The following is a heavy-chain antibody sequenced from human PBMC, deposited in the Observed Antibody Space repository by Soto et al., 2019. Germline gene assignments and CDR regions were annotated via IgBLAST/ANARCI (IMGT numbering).Heavy chain of an antibody. CDR1: RGTFNRYA. CDR2: LVPQFGTP. D-gene: IGHD5-18*01. CDR3: ARQNRVTPMVPFDV. J-gene: IGHJ4*02. Sequence: QVQLVQSGAEVKKPGSSVKVSCLASRGTFNRYAINWVRQAPGHGLEWLGALVPQFGTPNYAQKFQDRVTIVGDESTNTTSMELRGLTSDDTAVYYCARQNRVTPMVPFDVWGQGTLVTVSS. V-gene: IGHV1-69*01.